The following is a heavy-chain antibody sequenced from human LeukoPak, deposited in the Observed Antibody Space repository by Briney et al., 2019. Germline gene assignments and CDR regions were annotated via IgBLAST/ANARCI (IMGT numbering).Heavy chain of an antibody. D-gene: IGHD2-2*02. V-gene: IGHV3-23*01. J-gene: IGHJ4*02. CDR3: AKKSVPNTPPTFDY. CDR2: ISGGGDST. Sequence: GGSLRLSCAASGFTFSSYAMNWVRQAPGKGLEWVSAISGGGDSTYYAGSVRGRFTISRDNSKNTLYLQMNSLRAEDTAVYYCAKKSVPNTPPTFDYWGQGTLVTVSS. CDR1: GFTFSSYA.